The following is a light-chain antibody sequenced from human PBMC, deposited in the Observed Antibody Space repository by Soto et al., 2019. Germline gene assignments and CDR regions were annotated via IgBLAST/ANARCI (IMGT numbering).Light chain of an antibody. J-gene: IGKJ2*01. Sequence: EIVLTQSPGTLSLSPGERATLSCRASQSVSSNYLAWYQQKPGQAPRLLIYGASSRATGIPDRFSGSGSGTDFTLTISRLEPEDFAVYYCQQYGSSLPMYTFGQGTKLEIK. V-gene: IGKV3-20*01. CDR2: GAS. CDR1: QSVSSNY. CDR3: QQYGSSLPMYT.